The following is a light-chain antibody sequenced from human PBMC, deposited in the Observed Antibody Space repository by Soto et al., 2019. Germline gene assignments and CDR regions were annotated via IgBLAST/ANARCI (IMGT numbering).Light chain of an antibody. CDR1: QTVSSSY. CDR2: GAS. J-gene: IGKJ2*01. V-gene: IGKV3-20*01. CDR3: QQYGSSSYT. Sequence: EIVLTQSPGTLSLSPGERATLSCRASQTVSSSYLTWYQQKPGQAPRLLMYGASSRATGIPDRFSGSGSGTDFTLTISRLEPEDFAVYYCQQYGSSSYTFGQGPKLEIK.